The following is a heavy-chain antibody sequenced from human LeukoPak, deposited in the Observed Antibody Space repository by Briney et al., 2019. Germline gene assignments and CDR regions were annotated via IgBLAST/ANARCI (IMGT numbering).Heavy chain of an antibody. CDR2: IDPSDSDT. Sequence: GESLNISCIASGYSFTSYWVLWVRHMPGKSLEWMGIIDPSDSDTRYTPSFQGQVTISADKSLTTAYLQWNSLKASDTAMYYCARQTAMGRSGDYWGQGTLVIVSS. CDR3: ARQTAMGRSGDY. CDR1: GYSFTSYW. J-gene: IGHJ4*02. D-gene: IGHD5-18*01. V-gene: IGHV5-51*01.